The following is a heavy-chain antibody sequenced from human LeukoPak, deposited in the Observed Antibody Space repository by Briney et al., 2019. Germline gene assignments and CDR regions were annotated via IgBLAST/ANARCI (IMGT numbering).Heavy chain of an antibody. CDR2: IYTSGST. V-gene: IGHV4-61*02. Sequence: SQTLSLTCTVSGGSIGSGSYYWSWIRQPAGKGLEWIGRIYTSGSTNYNPSLKSRVTISVDKSKNQFSLKLSSVTAADTAVYYCAREGGGTELYYFDYWGQGTLVTVSS. D-gene: IGHD3-16*01. CDR1: GGSIGSGSYY. CDR3: AREGGGTELYYFDY. J-gene: IGHJ4*02.